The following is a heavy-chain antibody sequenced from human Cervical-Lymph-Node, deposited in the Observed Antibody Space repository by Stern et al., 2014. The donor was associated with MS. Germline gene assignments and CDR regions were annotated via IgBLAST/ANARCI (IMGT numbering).Heavy chain of an antibody. V-gene: IGHV1-69*01. CDR3: ARETVVVITTDYYYGMDV. CDR2: IIPIFGTA. J-gene: IGHJ6*02. Sequence: VHLVESGAEVKKPGSSVKVSCKASGGTFSSYAISWVRQAPGQGLEWMGGIIPIFGTANYAQKFQGRVTITADESTSTAYMELSSLRSEDTAVYYCARETVVVITTDYYYGMDVWGQGTTVTVSS. D-gene: IGHD3-22*01. CDR1: GGTFSSYA.